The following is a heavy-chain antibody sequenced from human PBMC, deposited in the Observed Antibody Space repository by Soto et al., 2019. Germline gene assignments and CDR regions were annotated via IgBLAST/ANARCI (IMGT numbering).Heavy chain of an antibody. J-gene: IGHJ5*02. Sequence: QVTLKESGPVLVKPTETLTLTCTVTGFSLSSDRMGVSWIRQPPGQALQWLEHILSTDEKSSSTSLKSRLTISKDTSKSQVVLTMTNMDPVDTATYYCARWALLLFGEWWFDPWGPGTLVTVSS. V-gene: IGHV2-26*01. CDR1: GFSLSSDRMG. D-gene: IGHD3-10*01. CDR3: ARWALLLFGEWWFDP. CDR2: ILSTDEK.